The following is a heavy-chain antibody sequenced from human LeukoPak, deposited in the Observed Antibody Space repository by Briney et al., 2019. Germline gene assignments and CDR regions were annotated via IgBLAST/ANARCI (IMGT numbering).Heavy chain of an antibody. CDR3: ARHVGRIVGTTTCDY. Sequence: PSETLSLTRGVSGGSISSTNWWTWVRQPPGEGLEWSGEVHLSGRTNYNPSLESRVTMSVDTSKNQFSLKLSSVTAADTAVYYCARHVGRIVGTTTCDYWGQGTLVTVSS. D-gene: IGHD1-26*01. CDR1: GGSISSTNW. CDR2: VHLSGRT. J-gene: IGHJ4*02. V-gene: IGHV4-4*02.